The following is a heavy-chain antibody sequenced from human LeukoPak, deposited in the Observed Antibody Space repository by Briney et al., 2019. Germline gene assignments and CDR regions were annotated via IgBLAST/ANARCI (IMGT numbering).Heavy chain of an antibody. V-gene: IGHV3-48*02. Sequence: GGSLRLACAASGFTFSIYSMNWVRQAPGKGLEWLSYTTGTSDTIYYADSVKGRFTISRDNAKNSLYLQMSSLRDEDTAVYYCASSKGPLDHWGQGTLVTVSS. CDR3: ASSKGPLDH. J-gene: IGHJ4*02. CDR2: TTGTSDTI. CDR1: GFTFSIYS.